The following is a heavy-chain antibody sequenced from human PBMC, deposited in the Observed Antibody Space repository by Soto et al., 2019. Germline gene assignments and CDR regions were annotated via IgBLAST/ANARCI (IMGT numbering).Heavy chain of an antibody. CDR1: GFTFSSYS. J-gene: IGHJ4*02. V-gene: IGHV3-23*01. CDR2: ISPGGDGT. D-gene: IGHD1-26*01. Sequence: GGSLRLSCAASGFTFSSYSMTWVRQAPGKGLEWVSLISPGGDGTFYADSVKGRFTMSRDNSKDTLYLQMNSLRVEDTAVYYCARAHIVVRWECGSNWGQGTLVTVSS. CDR3: ARAHIVVRWECGSN.